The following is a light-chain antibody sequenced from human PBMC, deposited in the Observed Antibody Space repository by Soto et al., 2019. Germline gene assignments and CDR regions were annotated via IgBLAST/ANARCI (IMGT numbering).Light chain of an antibody. CDR3: SLYTSENAYV. J-gene: IGLJ1*01. Sequence: QSALTHPPSVSRSPGESVTISCTATCTDIVSYNRVSWYQQPPGTAPNLMIYGVSKRHSGVRDRFSGSKSGNTASLTISGLQAADEADYYCSLYTSENAYVFGTGTKV. CDR2: GVS. CDR1: CTDIVSYNR. V-gene: IGLV2-18*01.